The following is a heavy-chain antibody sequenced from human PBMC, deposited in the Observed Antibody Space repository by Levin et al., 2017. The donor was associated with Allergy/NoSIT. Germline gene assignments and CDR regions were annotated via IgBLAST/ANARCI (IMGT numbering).Heavy chain of an antibody. D-gene: IGHD6-19*01. CDR2: IDWDDDK. Sequence: TLSLTCTFSGFSLSTSGMRVSWIRQPPGKALEWLARIDWDDDKFYSTSLKTRLTISKDTSKNQVVLTMTNMDPVDTATYYCARDPYSSGPRAFDYWGQGTLVTVSS. CDR1: GFSLSTSGMR. V-gene: IGHV2-70*04. CDR3: ARDPYSSGPRAFDY. J-gene: IGHJ4*02.